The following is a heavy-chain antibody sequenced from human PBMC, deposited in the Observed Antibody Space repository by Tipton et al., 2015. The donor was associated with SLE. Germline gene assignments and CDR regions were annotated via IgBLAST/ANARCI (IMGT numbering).Heavy chain of an antibody. J-gene: IGHJ4*02. CDR3: ARLNDATAIASFDY. D-gene: IGHD2-21*02. CDR1: GGSITNNY. Sequence: GLVKPSETLSLNCTVSGGSITNNYWSWIRQPPGKGLEWIGYIYSSGSANYNPSLKSRVTLSVDTSKNQFSLTLSSVTAADTAVYYCARLNDATAIASFDYWGQGNLVTVSS. CDR2: IYSSGSA. V-gene: IGHV4-59*01.